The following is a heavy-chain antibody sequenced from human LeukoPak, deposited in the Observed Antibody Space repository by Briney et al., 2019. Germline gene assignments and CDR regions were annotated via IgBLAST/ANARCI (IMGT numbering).Heavy chain of an antibody. V-gene: IGHV4-4*07. CDR2: IYTSGST. Sequence: SETLSLTCTVSGGSISNYYWSWIRQSAGKGLEWIGRIYTSGSTNYNPSLKSRFSISVDTSKNQFSLKLSSVTAADTAVYYCATRLRWGQGTLVTVSS. CDR3: ATRLR. J-gene: IGHJ4*02. CDR1: GGSISNYY.